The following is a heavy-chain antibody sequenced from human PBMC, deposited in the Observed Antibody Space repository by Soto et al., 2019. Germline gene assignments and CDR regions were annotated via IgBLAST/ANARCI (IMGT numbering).Heavy chain of an antibody. V-gene: IGHV3-23*01. J-gene: IGHJ4*02. CDR1: GFTFSTYG. CDR2: ISGSGGST. Sequence: EVQLLESGGGLVQPGGSRRLSCAASGFTFSTYGMSWVRQAPGKGLEWGSAISGSGGSTYYADSVKGRFTISRDNSRDTLYLQMNSLGAEDTALYYCAKRGEKSFDFWGQGTLVTVSS. CDR3: AKRGEKSFDF.